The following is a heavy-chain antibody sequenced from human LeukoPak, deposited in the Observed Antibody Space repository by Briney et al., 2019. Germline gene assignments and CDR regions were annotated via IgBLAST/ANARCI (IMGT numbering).Heavy chain of an antibody. D-gene: IGHD2/OR15-2a*01. CDR1: GFTFSSYE. V-gene: IGHV3-48*03. Sequence: GGSLRLSCAASGFTFSSYEMNWVRQAPGKGLEWVSYISSSGSTIYYADSVKGRFTISRDNAKNSLYLQMNSLRVEDTAVYYCARANSMAFDIWGQGTMVTVSS. CDR2: ISSSGSTI. J-gene: IGHJ3*02. CDR3: ARANSMAFDI.